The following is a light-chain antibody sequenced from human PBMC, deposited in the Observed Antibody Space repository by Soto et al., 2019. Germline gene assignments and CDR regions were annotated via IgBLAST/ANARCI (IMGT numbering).Light chain of an antibody. CDR2: KAS. CDR3: QQYDTFLT. V-gene: IGKV1-5*03. CDR1: HLISNW. Sequence: DIQMTQSPSTLSASVGDRVTITCRASHLISNWLAWYQQKAGKAPNLLIYKASTLVSGVPSRFSGSGSGTDFTLTISSLQPDDSATYYCQQYDTFLTFGGGTKVEIK. J-gene: IGKJ4*01.